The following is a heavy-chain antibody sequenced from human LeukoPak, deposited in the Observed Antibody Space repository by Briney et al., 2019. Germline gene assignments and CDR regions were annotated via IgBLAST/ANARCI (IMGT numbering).Heavy chain of an antibody. CDR1: GGDFRRYA. CDR3: ARGYGYCSGGSCYSEYFQH. Sequence: PVEVSFKASGGDFRRYAISWGRPAPGQGGGWMGGIIPIFGTANYAQKFQGRVTITADESTSTAYMELSSLRSEDTAVYYCARGYGYCSGGSCYSEYFQHWGQGTLVTVSS. CDR2: IIPIFGTA. D-gene: IGHD2-15*01. J-gene: IGHJ1*01. V-gene: IGHV1-69*01.